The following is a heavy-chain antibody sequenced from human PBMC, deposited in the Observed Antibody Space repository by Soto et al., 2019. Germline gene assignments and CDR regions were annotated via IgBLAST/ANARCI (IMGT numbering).Heavy chain of an antibody. D-gene: IGHD3-10*01. CDR1: GFTFSSYH. Sequence: PGGSLRLSCAASGFTFSSYHMNWVRQAPGKGLEWVSSITSSGVYYRDSVKGRFTISGDNAKNSLYLQMNSLRAEDTAVYYCARDPSGSGPDFDYWGQGILVTVYS. V-gene: IGHV3-21*01. J-gene: IGHJ4*02. CDR3: ARDPSGSGPDFDY. CDR2: ITSSGV.